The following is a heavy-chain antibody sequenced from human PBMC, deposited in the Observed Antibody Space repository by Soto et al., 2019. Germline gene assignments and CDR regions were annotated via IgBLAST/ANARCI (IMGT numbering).Heavy chain of an antibody. CDR1: GGTFSSYA. CDR3: ARSYSNYRIDAFDI. D-gene: IGHD4-4*01. Sequence: ASVKVSCKASGGTFSSYAISWVRQAPGQGLEWMGGIIPIFGTANYAQKFQGRVTITADESTSTAYMELSSLRSEDTAVYYCARSYSNYRIDAFDIWGQGTMVTVSS. J-gene: IGHJ3*02. V-gene: IGHV1-69*13. CDR2: IIPIFGTA.